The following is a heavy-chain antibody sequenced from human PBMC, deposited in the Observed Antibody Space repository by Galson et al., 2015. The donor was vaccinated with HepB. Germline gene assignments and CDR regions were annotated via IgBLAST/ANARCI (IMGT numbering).Heavy chain of an antibody. Sequence: SVKVSCKASGYTVNDYYIHWVRRAPGQGLEWMAWIKPNSGETRYAQEFQGRLTVTRDTSLSTAYMELSSLRSDDTAVFYCARANIASAGWDLDQWGQGTLVTVSS. CDR2: IKPNSGET. V-gene: IGHV1-2*02. D-gene: IGHD6-13*01. CDR3: ARANIASAGWDLDQ. CDR1: GYTVNDYY. J-gene: IGHJ4*02.